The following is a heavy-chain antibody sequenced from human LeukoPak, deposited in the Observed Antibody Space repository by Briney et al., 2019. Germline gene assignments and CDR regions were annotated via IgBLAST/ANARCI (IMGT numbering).Heavy chain of an antibody. CDR2: ISGSGGST. CDR3: AKYGVPTSRRAYYFDY. V-gene: IGHV3-23*01. Sequence: GGSLRLSCAASGFTFSNYGMSWVRQAPGKGLEWVSAISGSGGSTYYADSVKGRFTISRDNSKNTLYLQMNSLRAEDTAVYYCAKYGVPTSRRAYYFDYWGQGTLVTVSS. CDR1: GFTFSNYG. D-gene: IGHD5-24*01. J-gene: IGHJ4*02.